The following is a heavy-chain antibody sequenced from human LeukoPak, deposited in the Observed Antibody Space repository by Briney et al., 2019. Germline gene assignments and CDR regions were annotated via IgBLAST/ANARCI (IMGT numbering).Heavy chain of an antibody. V-gene: IGHV1-69*05. CDR1: GGTFGSYA. J-gene: IGHJ4*02. D-gene: IGHD3-16*02. CDR3: AREGRSLGPYYFDY. Sequence: GASVKVSCKASGGTFGSYAISWVRQAPGQGLEWMGGIIPIFGTANYAQKFQGRVTITTDESTSTAYMELSSLRSEDTAVYYCAREGRSLGPYYFDYWGQGTLVTVSS. CDR2: IIPIFGTA.